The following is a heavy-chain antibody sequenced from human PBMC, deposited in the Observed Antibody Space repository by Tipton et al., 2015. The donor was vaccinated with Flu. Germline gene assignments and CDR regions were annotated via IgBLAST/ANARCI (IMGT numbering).Heavy chain of an antibody. CDR1: GFTFSDYH. CDR3: ARDKIRGSADGTVLDY. Sequence: SLRLSCAASGFTFSDYHMDWVRLAPGKGLEWVGRCKNKADSHTTEYAASVKGRFIISRDDSKNSLYLQMSSLRVEDTAVYYCARDKIRGSADGTVLDYWGQGTLVTVSS. J-gene: IGHJ4*02. V-gene: IGHV3-72*01. D-gene: IGHD6-13*01. CDR2: CKNKADSHTT.